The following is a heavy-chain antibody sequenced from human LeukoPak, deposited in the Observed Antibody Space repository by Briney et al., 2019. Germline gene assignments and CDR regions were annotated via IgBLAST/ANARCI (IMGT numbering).Heavy chain of an antibody. CDR3: ARQREMTTIFTALGY. J-gene: IGHJ4*02. Sequence: GGSLRLSCAASGFTFSDYYMTWIRQAPGKGLEWVSYTSSSGRTIYYADSVKGRFTISRDNAKSSLFLQMNSLRAEDTAVYYCARQREMTTIFTALGYWGQGTLVTVSS. V-gene: IGHV3-11*01. CDR2: TSSSGRTI. CDR1: GFTFSDYY. D-gene: IGHD5-24*01.